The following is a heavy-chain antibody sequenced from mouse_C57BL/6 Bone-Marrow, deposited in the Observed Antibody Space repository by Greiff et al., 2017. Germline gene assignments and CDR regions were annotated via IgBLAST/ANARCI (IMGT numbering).Heavy chain of an antibody. Sequence: VKVVESDAELVKPGASVKISCKVSGYTFTDHTIHWMKQRPEQGLEWIGYIYPRDGSTKYNEKFKGKATLTADKSSSTAYMQLNSLTSEDSAVYFCARGVYSYWYFDVWGTGTTVTVSS. V-gene: IGHV1-78*01. CDR3: ARGVYSYWYFDV. CDR1: GYTFTDHT. CDR2: IYPRDGST. J-gene: IGHJ1*03.